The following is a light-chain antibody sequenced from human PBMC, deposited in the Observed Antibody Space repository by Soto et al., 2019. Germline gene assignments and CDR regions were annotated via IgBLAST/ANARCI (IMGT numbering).Light chain of an antibody. CDR2: EVN. CDR1: SSDVGGYKY. Sequence: QSALTQPPSASGSPGQSVTISCTGTSSDVGGYKYVSWYQQHPGKAPKLMIFEVNKRPSGVTDRFSGSKSGNTASLTVSGLQAEDEADYYCSSYAGINNLWVFGTGTKLTVL. J-gene: IGLJ1*01. CDR3: SSYAGINNLWV. V-gene: IGLV2-8*01.